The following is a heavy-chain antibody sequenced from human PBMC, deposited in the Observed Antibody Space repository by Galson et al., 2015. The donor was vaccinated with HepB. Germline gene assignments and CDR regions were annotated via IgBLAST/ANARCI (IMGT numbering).Heavy chain of an antibody. J-gene: IGHJ4*02. CDR2: IEPDGSVT. Sequence: SLRLSCAASGITFSSSWMHWLRRAPGKGLEWVANIEPDGSVTNYVGSVKGRFTISRDNSENSLYLQMNSLRAEDTAVYYCAALSRTSSRDNWGQGALVTVSS. CDR3: AALSRTSSRDN. V-gene: IGHV3-7*03. CDR1: GITFSSSW. D-gene: IGHD6-13*01.